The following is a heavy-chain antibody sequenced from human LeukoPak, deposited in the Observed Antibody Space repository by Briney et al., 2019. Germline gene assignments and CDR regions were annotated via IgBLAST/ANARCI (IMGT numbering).Heavy chain of an antibody. CDR3: AREIITMVRGVRYNWFDP. CDR2: IYHSGST. J-gene: IGHJ5*02. V-gene: IGHV4-30-2*01. D-gene: IGHD3-10*01. CDR1: GGSISSGGYS. Sequence: SETLSLTCAVSGGSISSGGYSWSWIRQPPGRGLEWIGYIYHSGSTYYNPSPKSRVTISVDRSKNQFALKLSSVTAADTAVYYCAREIITMVRGVRYNWFDPWGQGTLVTVSS.